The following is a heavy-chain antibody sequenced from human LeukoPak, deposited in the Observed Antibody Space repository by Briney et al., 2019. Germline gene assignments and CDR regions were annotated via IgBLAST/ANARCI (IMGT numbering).Heavy chain of an antibody. J-gene: IGHJ5*02. V-gene: IGHV1-18*01. CDR1: GYTFTSYG. D-gene: IGHD6-13*01. CDR2: ISAYNGNT. CDR3: ARELVPIAAAGTIGWFDP. Sequence: ASVNVSCKASGYTFTSYGISWVRQAPGQGLEWMGWISAYNGNTNYAQKLQGRATMTTDTSTSTAYMELRSLRSDDTAVYYCARELVPIAAAGTIGWFDPCGQGTLVTVSS.